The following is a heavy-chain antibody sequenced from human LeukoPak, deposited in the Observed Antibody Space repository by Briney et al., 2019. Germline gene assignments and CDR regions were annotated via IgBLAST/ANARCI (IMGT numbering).Heavy chain of an antibody. Sequence: PSETLSLTCTVSGGSITTYYWSWIRQPAGKGLEWTGRIYTSGTTNYNPSLKSRVTMSLDTSNHKLSLKLSSVTAADTAVYYCARLNHDNCFDFWGQGILVTVSS. V-gene: IGHV4-4*07. J-gene: IGHJ4*02. CDR2: IYTSGTT. CDR1: GGSITTYY. D-gene: IGHD1-1*01. CDR3: ARLNHDNCFDF.